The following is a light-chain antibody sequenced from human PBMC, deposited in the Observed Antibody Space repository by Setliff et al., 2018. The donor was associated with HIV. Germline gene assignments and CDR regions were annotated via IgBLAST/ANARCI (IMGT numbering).Light chain of an antibody. CDR1: SSDVGGYSH. CDR2: EVR. V-gene: IGLV2-14*01. Sequence: QSVLTQPASVSGSPGQSITISCTGTSSDVGGYSHVSWYQQHTDKAPKLIIYEVRNRPSGVSNRFSGSKSGNTASLTISGLRAEDEADYYCSSYAITNTLPFGTGTKVTVL. J-gene: IGLJ1*01. CDR3: SSYAITNTLP.